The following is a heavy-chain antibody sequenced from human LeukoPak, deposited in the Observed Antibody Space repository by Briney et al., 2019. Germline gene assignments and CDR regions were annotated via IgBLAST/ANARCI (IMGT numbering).Heavy chain of an antibody. CDR2: INPNSGGT. D-gene: IGHD6-19*01. CDR1: GYTFTGYY. Sequence: ASVKVSCKASGYTFTGYYMHWVRQAPGQGLEWMGWINPNSGGTNYAQKFQGRVTMTRDTSISTAYMELSRLRSDDTAVYYCAREEWLVEAEPFDYWGQGTLVTVSS. CDR3: AREEWLVEAEPFDY. J-gene: IGHJ4*02. V-gene: IGHV1-2*02.